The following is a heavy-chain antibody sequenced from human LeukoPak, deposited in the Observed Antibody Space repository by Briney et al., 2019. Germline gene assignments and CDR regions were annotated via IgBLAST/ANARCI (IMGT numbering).Heavy chain of an antibody. D-gene: IGHD2-2*01. CDR1: GFTFSSHG. CDR2: ISYDGSNK. J-gene: IGHJ4*02. Sequence: GGSLRLSCAASGFTFSSHGMHWVRQAPGKGLEWVAVISYDGSNKYYADSVKGRFTISRDNSKNTLYLQMNSLRAEDTAVYYCANHLACGSTSCPSFDYWGQGTLVTVSS. CDR3: ANHLACGSTSCPSFDY. V-gene: IGHV3-30*18.